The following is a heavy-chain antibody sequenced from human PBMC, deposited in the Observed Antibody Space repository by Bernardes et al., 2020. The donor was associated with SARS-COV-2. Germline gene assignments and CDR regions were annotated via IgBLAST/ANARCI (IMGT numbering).Heavy chain of an antibody. CDR1: GGSFSGFF. V-gene: IGHV4-34*01. Sequence: SETLSLTCAVYGGSFSGFFWTWIRQPPGKGLEWVGEINHNGSTNYSPSLKSRVTISVDTSKNQFSLKLTSVTAADAAKYFCARGNGDYGGGYFYYYGMDVWGQGTTVTISS. CDR3: ARGNGDYGGGYFYYYGMDV. J-gene: IGHJ6*02. CDR2: INHNGST. D-gene: IGHD4-17*01.